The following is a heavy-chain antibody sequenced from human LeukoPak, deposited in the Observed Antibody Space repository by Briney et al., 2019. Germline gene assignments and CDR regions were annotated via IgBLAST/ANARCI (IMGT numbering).Heavy chain of an antibody. V-gene: IGHV1-8*01. Sequence: ASVKVSCKASGYTFTSYDINWVRQATGQGLEWMGWMNPNSGNTGYAQKFQGRVTRTRNTSISTAYMELSSLRSEDTAVYYCARGLVKVRFGHYYYYGMDVWGQGTTVTVSS. J-gene: IGHJ6*02. CDR1: GYTFTSYD. CDR3: ARGLVKVRFGHYYYYGMDV. CDR2: MNPNSGNT. D-gene: IGHD3-3*01.